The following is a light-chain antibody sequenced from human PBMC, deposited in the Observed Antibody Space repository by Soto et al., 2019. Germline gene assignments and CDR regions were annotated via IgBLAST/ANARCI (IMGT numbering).Light chain of an antibody. Sequence: EIALTQSPGTLSLSPGERDTLSCRASQSVYNTFLAWYQQKPGQAPRLLIFAASSRATGIPERFSGGGSATDFTLTISRLEPEDSAVYYCQHYGSSPTWTFGQGTK. CDR2: AAS. CDR1: QSVYNTF. J-gene: IGKJ1*01. CDR3: QHYGSSPTWT. V-gene: IGKV3-20*01.